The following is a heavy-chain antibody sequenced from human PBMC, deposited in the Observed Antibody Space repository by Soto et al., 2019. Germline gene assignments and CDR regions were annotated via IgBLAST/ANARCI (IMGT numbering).Heavy chain of an antibody. CDR2: ITFSGNTV. CDR3: ARENSRSYYFDY. CDR1: GFTFSDSY. V-gene: IGHV3-11*04. D-gene: IGHD6-6*01. J-gene: IGHJ4*02. Sequence: PGGSLRLSCAASGFTFSDSYMSWIRQAPGKGLEWISYITFSGNTVYYADSLKGRFTIPRDNAKNSLYLQMNSLRAEDTAVYYCARENSRSYYFDYWGQGTLVTVSS.